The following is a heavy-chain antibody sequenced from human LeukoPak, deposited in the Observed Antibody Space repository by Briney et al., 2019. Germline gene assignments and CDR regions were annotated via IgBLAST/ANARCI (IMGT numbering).Heavy chain of an antibody. D-gene: IGHD6-13*01. CDR3: ARGPLIAAAGTW. V-gene: IGHV3-30-3*01. CDR2: ISHDGSNK. J-gene: IGHJ4*02. CDR1: GFTFNIYP. Sequence: PGGSLRLSCAASGFTFNIYPMHWVRQAPGKGLEWVAVISHDGSNKYYADSVRGRFTISRDNAKNSLFLQMNSLRAEDTAVYYCARGPLIAAAGTWWGQGTLVTVSS.